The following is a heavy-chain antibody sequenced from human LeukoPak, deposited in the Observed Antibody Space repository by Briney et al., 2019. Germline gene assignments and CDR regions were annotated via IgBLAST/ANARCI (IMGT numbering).Heavy chain of an antibody. V-gene: IGHV4-4*09. D-gene: IGHD3-3*01. Sequence: SETLSLTCTVSGGSISSYYWSWIRQPPGKGLEWIGYIYTSGSTNYNPSLKSRVTISVDTSKNQFSLKLSSVTAADTAVYYCARVLQNYYHMDVWGKGTTVTVSS. CDR3: ARVLQNYYHMDV. CDR2: IYTSGST. J-gene: IGHJ6*03. CDR1: GGSISSYY.